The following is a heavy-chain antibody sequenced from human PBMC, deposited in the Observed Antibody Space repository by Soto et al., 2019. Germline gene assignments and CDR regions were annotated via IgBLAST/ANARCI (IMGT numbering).Heavy chain of an antibody. CDR3: ARYAGSSWFDY. CDR2: INYSGRT. V-gene: IGHV4-59*01. D-gene: IGHD6-13*01. CDR1: GGSISTYY. J-gene: IGHJ4*02. Sequence: SETLSLTCTVSGGSISTYYWGWIRQPPGKGLEWIGYINYSGRTNYNPSLKSRVTMSLDTSQNQFSLKLRSVTAADTAVFYCARYAGSSWFDYWGQGTLVTVSS.